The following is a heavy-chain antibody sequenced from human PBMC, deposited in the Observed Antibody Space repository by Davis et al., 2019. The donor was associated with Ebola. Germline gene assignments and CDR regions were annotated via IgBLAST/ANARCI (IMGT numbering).Heavy chain of an antibody. J-gene: IGHJ4*02. CDR2: ISQSGST. V-gene: IGHV4-4*02. D-gene: IGHD3-16*02. CDR1: GDSISSSNW. Sequence: MPSETLSLTCAVSGDSISSSNWWSWVRQPPGKGLEWIGEISQSGSTNYNPSLKSRVTISVDKSKNQFSLKLSSVTAADTAVYYCARHGGFMITFGGVIAFDYWGQGTLVTVSS. CDR3: ARHGGFMITFGGVIAFDY.